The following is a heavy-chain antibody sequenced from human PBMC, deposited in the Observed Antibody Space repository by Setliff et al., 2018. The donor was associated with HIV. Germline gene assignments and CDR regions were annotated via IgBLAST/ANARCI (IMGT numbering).Heavy chain of an antibody. V-gene: IGHV3-15*01. CDR1: GFTFSNAW. CDR3: TRLRGYSYGLASYYSYYMDV. Sequence: GGSLRLSCAASGFTFSNAWMSWVRQAPGRGLEWGGLIKSKTDGGTTDYAAPVKGRFTISRDDTKNTLYLQMNSLKTEDTAGYYCTRLRGYSYGLASYYSYYMDVWGKGTTVTVSS. D-gene: IGHD5-18*01. CDR2: IKSKTDGGTT. J-gene: IGHJ6*03.